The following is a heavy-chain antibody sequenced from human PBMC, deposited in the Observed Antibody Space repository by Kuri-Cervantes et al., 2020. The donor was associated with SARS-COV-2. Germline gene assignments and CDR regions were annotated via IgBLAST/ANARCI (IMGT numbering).Heavy chain of an antibody. CDR3: ARFEEFFDY. CDR1: GGSISSHY. J-gene: IGHJ4*02. CDR2: IYYSGST. V-gene: IGHV4-59*11. Sequence: SETLSLTCTVSGGSISSHYWGWIRQPPGKGLEWIGYIYYSGSTNYNPSLKSRVTISVDTSKNQFSLKLSSVTAADTAVYYCARFEEFFDYWGQGTLVTVSS. D-gene: IGHD3-10*01.